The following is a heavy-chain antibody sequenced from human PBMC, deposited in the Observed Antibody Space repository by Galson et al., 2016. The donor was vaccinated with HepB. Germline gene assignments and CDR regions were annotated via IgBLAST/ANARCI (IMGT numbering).Heavy chain of an antibody. J-gene: IGHJ2*01. CDR2: IKEDGSER. D-gene: IGHD2-15*01. CDR1: GFTFSKYW. Sequence: SLRLSCAVSGFTFSKYWMSWVRQAPGKGLEWVANIKEDGSERYFVDSVKGRFTVSRDNANNMLYLQMNSLRVEDTAVYYCLSLVVEDFWGRGTLVTVSS. CDR3: LSLVVEDF. V-gene: IGHV3-7*01.